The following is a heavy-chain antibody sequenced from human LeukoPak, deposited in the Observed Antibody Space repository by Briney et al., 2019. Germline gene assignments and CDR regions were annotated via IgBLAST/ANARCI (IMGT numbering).Heavy chain of an antibody. D-gene: IGHD2-2*01. V-gene: IGHV1-18*01. CDR3: ARAVDCSSASCYRNWFDP. CDR2: ISAYNGNT. J-gene: IGHJ5*02. Sequence: ASVKVSCKASGYTVTSYGISWVRQPPGQGLEWMGWISAYNGNTNYAQKLQGRGNITTDTSTSTAYMELRSLRSDDTAVYYCARAVDCSSASCYRNWFDPWGQGTLVTVSS. CDR1: GYTVTSYG.